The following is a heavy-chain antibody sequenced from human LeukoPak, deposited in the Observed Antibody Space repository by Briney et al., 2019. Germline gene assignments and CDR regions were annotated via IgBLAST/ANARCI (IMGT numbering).Heavy chain of an antibody. CDR2: IYYSGST. CDR1: GGSISSYY. D-gene: IGHD2/OR15-2a*01. J-gene: IGHJ4*02. Sequence: KPSETLSLTCTVSGGSISSYYWSWIRQPPGKGLEWIGYIYYSGSTNYNPSLKSRVTISVDTSKNQFSLKLSSVTAADTAVYYCARSFYDPFDYWGQGTLVTVSS. CDR3: ARSFYDPFDY. V-gene: IGHV4-59*01.